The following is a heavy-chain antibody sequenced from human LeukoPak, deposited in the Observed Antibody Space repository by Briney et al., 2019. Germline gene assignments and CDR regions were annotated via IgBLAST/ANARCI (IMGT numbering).Heavy chain of an antibody. V-gene: IGHV3-23*01. CDR1: GFTFSSYS. CDR3: AHQVPPNDEFFDH. J-gene: IGHJ5*02. Sequence: GGSLRLSCGASGFTFSSYSMHGVRQAPGGGLEWLSGISNTGRATDYADSIKGRFTISRDNSKNTVFLQMNSLRAEDTAEYFCAHQVPPNDEFFDHWGQGTLVTVSS. CDR2: ISNTGRAT.